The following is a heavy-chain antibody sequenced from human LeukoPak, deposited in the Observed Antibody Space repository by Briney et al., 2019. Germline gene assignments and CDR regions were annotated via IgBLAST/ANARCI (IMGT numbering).Heavy chain of an antibody. D-gene: IGHD6-19*01. J-gene: IGHJ6*03. Sequence: GGSLRLSCAASGFVFSSYGMHWVRQAPGKGLEWVAYIVCDGRNKYYADSVRGRFTMSRDNSKNTLYLQMNSLTGEDTAVYYCARAVAPSPYYSYMDVWGKGTTVIISS. CDR3: ARAVAPSPYYSYMDV. CDR2: IVCDGRNK. CDR1: GFVFSSYG. V-gene: IGHV3-30*02.